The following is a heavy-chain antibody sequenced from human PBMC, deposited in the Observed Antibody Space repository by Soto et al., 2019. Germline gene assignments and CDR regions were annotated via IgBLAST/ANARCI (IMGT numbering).Heavy chain of an antibody. Sequence: XSVKVSCKASGYTFTSYAMNLVRQAPGQRLEWMGWINAGNGNTKYSQKLQGRVTITRDTSASTAYMELSSLRSEDTAVYYCARAILQQWLSGAFDIWGQGTMVTVSS. J-gene: IGHJ3*02. CDR2: INAGNGNT. V-gene: IGHV1-3*01. CDR1: GYTFTSYA. D-gene: IGHD6-19*01. CDR3: ARAILQQWLSGAFDI.